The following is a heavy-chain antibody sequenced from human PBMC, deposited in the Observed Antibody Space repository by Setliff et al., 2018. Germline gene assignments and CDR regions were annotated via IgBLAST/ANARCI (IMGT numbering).Heavy chain of an antibody. D-gene: IGHD3-10*01. CDR2: IDRTGNR. J-gene: IGHJ4*02. Sequence: PSETLSLTCTVYGGSFSNYYWGWIRQSPGKGLEWIGSIDRTGNRYYNSPLRSRVTLSIDMSRNEFSLELRSMTAADTAVYYCARRDEYLQFREFFDFWGQGILVTVPQ. V-gene: IGHV4-34*01. CDR1: GGSFSNYY. CDR3: ARRDEYLQFREFFDF.